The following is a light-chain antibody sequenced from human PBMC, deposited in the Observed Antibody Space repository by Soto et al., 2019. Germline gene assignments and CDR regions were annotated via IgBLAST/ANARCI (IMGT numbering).Light chain of an antibody. CDR2: EVS. J-gene: IGLJ1*01. Sequence: SSDVGGYNYVSWYQQHPGKAPKLMIYEVSNRPSGVSNRFSGSKSGNTASLTISGLQAEDEADYYCSSYTSSSTLYVFGTGTRSPS. CDR3: SSYTSSSTLYV. V-gene: IGLV2-14*01. CDR1: SSDVGGYNY.